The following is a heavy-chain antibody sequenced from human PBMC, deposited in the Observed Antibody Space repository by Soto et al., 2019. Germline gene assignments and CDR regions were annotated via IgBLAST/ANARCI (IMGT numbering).Heavy chain of an antibody. V-gene: IGHV3-7*03. CDR2: IKEDGSER. CDR3: ARDVGPVTIFREALSGYFDF. J-gene: IGHJ4*02. Sequence: EVQLVESGGGLVQPGGSLRLSCAVSGFSFGNYWMSWVRQAPGKGLEWLASIKEDGSERYYLDSVKGRFTISRDNAKDSLSLQMNSLRGEDTAFYYCARDVGPVTIFREALSGYFDFWGQGTLVTVSS. D-gene: IGHD3-3*01. CDR1: GFSFGNYW.